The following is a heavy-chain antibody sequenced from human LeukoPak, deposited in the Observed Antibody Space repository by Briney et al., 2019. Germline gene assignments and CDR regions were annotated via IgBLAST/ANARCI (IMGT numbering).Heavy chain of an antibody. CDR3: AGVVGDSSSWPPFDY. J-gene: IGHJ4*02. CDR2: INAGNGNT. D-gene: IGHD6-13*01. CDR1: GYTFTSYA. Sequence: ASVKVSCKASGYTFTSYAMHRVRQAPGQRLEWMGWINAGNGNTKYSQKFQGRVTITRDTSASTAYMELSSLRSEDTAVYYCAGVVGDSSSWPPFDYWGQGTLVTVSS. V-gene: IGHV1-3*01.